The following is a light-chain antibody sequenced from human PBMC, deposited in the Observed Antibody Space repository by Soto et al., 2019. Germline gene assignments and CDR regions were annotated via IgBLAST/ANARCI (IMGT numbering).Light chain of an antibody. CDR1: QSISNY. V-gene: IGKV1-39*01. CDR2: AAS. CDR3: QQSYSAPWA. Sequence: DIQMTQSPSSPSASVGDRVTISCRASQSISNYLNWYQQNPGKAPKLLIYAASSLQSGVPSRFSGSGSGTDFTLTISSLQPEDFATYFCQQSYSAPWAFGGGTKVESK. J-gene: IGKJ4*01.